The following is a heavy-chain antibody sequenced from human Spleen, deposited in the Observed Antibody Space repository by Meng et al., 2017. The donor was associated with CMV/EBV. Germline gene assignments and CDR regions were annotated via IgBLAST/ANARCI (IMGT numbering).Heavy chain of an antibody. CDR1: GFIFSNYD. Sequence: GESLKISCAASGFIFSNYDMHWVRQGTGKGLEWVSSIGASGHTFYPGSVKGRFTISRESAKSSFYLQMNSLRAGDTAMYYCARWGHDSFDIWGQGTVVTVSS. J-gene: IGHJ3*02. V-gene: IGHV3-13*01. D-gene: IGHD1-26*01. CDR3: ARWGHDSFDI. CDR2: IGASGHT.